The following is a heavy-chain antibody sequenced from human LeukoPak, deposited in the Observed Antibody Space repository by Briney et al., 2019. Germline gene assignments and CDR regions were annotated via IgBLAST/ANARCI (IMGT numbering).Heavy chain of an antibody. CDR3: ARQALRGYQLLMGH. Sequence: ASVKVSCKASKYTFTDYYIHWVRQAPGQGLEWMGWINPNSGGTLYAQKFQGRVTMTRDTSISTAYMEVSRLRSDDTAVYYCARQALRGYQLLMGHWGQGTLVSVSA. CDR1: KYTFTDYY. D-gene: IGHD2-2*01. J-gene: IGHJ4*02. CDR2: INPNSGGT. V-gene: IGHV1-2*02.